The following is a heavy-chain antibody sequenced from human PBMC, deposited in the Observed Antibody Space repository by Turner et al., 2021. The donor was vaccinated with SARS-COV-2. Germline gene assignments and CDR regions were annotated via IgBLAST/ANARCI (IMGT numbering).Heavy chain of an antibody. CDR1: GFTFSGYT. CDR2: ISSSSSYI. Sequence: EVQLVESGGGLVKPGGSLRLSCAASGFTFSGYTMYWVRQAPGKGLEWVSSISSSSSYIYYADSVKGRFTISRDNAKNSLYLQMNSLRAEDTAVYYCARGTYYYDSSVYSGTNWFDPWGQGTLVTVSS. D-gene: IGHD3-22*01. J-gene: IGHJ5*02. CDR3: ARGTYYYDSSVYSGTNWFDP. V-gene: IGHV3-21*01.